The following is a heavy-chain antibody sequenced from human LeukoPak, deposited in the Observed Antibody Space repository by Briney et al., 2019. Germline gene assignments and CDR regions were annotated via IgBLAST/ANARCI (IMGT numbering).Heavy chain of an antibody. J-gene: IGHJ4*02. Sequence: GGSLRLSCAASGSTFNIYAMSWVRQPPGKGLEWVSGISGSGGSTYYADSVKGRFTISRDNSKNTVFLQMNSLRAEDTAVYYCARGDYYFDYWGQGTLVTVSS. V-gene: IGHV3-23*01. CDR2: ISGSGGST. CDR1: GSTFNIYA. CDR3: ARGDYYFDY.